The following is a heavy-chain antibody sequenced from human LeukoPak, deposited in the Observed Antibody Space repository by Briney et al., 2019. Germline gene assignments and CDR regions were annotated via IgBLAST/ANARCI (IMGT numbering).Heavy chain of an antibody. Sequence: GESLMISCKGSGYSFATYRIGWVRQMPGKGLEWMGIIYPGDSDTRYSPSFQGQVTISADRSISTAYLQWSSLKASDTAMYYCARPPSGSGSYYAGDAFDIWGQGTMVTVSS. CDR1: GYSFATYR. V-gene: IGHV5-51*01. J-gene: IGHJ3*02. CDR2: IYPGDSDT. CDR3: ARPPSGSGSYYAGDAFDI. D-gene: IGHD1-26*01.